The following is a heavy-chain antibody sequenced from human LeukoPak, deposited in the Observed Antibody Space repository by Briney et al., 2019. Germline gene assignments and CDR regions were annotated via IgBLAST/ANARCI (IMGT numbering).Heavy chain of an antibody. Sequence: SETLSLTCTVSGGSNSSGGYYWSWIRQHPGKGLEWIGYVYYNGSTYYNPSLKSRVTISVDTSKNQFSLKLSSVTAADTAVYYCARDREGAMVRGVIIPGWFDPWGQGTLVTVSS. CDR3: ARDREGAMVRGVIIPGWFDP. CDR1: GGSNSSGGYY. D-gene: IGHD3-10*01. V-gene: IGHV4-31*03. J-gene: IGHJ5*02. CDR2: VYYNGST.